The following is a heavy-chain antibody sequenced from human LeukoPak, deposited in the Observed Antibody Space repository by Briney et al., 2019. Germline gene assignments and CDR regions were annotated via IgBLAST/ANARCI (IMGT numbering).Heavy chain of an antibody. CDR1: RFTFSDYY. D-gene: IGHD1-26*01. Sequence: GGSLRLSCAASRFTFSDYYMSWIGRAPGKGLEWVSYISSSGSTIYYADSVKGRFTISRDNAKNSLYLQMNSLRAEDTAVYYCASPRYSGSYRIDYWGQGTLVTVSS. V-gene: IGHV3-11*01. CDR2: ISSSGSTI. J-gene: IGHJ4*02. CDR3: ASPRYSGSYRIDY.